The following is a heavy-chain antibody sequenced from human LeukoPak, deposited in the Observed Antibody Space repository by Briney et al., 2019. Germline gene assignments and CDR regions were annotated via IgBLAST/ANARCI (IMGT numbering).Heavy chain of an antibody. Sequence: PGGSLRLSCAASGFTFSDSNMHWVRQASGKGLEWVGRIRSRANNYATAYGASVTGRFTISRDDSKNTAYLQMNSLKTKDTAVFYCTRTPDFWSGYSDWGQGTLVTVSS. CDR3: TRTPDFWSGYSD. CDR1: GFTFSDSN. CDR2: IRSRANNYAT. V-gene: IGHV3-73*01. J-gene: IGHJ4*02. D-gene: IGHD3-3*01.